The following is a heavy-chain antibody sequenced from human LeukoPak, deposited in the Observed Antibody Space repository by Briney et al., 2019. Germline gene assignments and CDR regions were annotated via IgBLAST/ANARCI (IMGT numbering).Heavy chain of an antibody. Sequence: PGGSLRLSCAASGFTFDDYAMHWVRQAPGKGLEWVSGISWNSGSIGYADSVKGRFTISRDNAKNSLYLQMNSLRAEDTALYYCAKDGGEGVISAAIFNWFDPWGQGTLVTVSS. CDR1: GFTFDDYA. J-gene: IGHJ5*02. V-gene: IGHV3-9*01. D-gene: IGHD2-2*01. CDR2: ISWNSGSI. CDR3: AKDGGEGVISAAIFNWFDP.